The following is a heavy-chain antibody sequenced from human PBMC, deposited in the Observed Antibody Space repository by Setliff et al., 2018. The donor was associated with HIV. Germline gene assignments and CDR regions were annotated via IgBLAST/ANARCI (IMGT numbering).Heavy chain of an antibody. CDR1: GGSISSGGYY. Sequence: TLSLTCTVSGGSISSGGYYWSWIRQHPGKGLEWIGFIYYSGSTYHNPSLKSRVTISVDTSKNQFSLKLNSVTAADTAVYYCARAKSLVRGVNYFDYWGQGTLVTVS. J-gene: IGHJ4*02. D-gene: IGHD3-10*01. V-gene: IGHV4-31*03. CDR2: IYYSGST. CDR3: ARAKSLVRGVNYFDY.